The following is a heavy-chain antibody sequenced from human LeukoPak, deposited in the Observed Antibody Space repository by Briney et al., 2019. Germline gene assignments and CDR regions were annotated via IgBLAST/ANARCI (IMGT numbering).Heavy chain of an antibody. D-gene: IGHD2-15*01. J-gene: IGHJ4*02. CDR3: AKTRGYCSGGSCYSDY. CDR2: ISYDGSNK. V-gene: IGHV3-30-3*02. Sequence: GGSLRLSCAASGFTFSSYAMHWVRQAPGKGLEWVALISYDGSNKYYADSVKGRFTISRDNSKNTLYLQMNSLRAEDTAVYYCAKTRGYCSGGSCYSDYWGQGTLVTVSS. CDR1: GFTFSSYA.